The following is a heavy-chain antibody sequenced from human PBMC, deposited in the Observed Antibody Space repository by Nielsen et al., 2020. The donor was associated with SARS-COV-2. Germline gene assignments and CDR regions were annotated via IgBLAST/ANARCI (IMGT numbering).Heavy chain of an antibody. CDR2: IKQDGSEK. CDR1: GFTFSSYW. J-gene: IGHJ4*02. CDR3: AREAYCGGDCYPDY. D-gene: IGHD2-21*02. Sequence: GGSLRLSCAASGFTFSSYWMSWVRQAPGKGLEWVANIKQDGSEKYYVDSVKGRFTISRDNAKNSLYLQMNSLRAEDTAVYYCAREAYCGGDCYPDYWGQGTLVTVSS. V-gene: IGHV3-7*03.